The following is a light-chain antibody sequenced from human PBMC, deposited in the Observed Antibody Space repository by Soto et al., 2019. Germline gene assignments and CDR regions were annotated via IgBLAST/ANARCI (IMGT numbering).Light chain of an antibody. J-gene: IGKJ1*01. Sequence: DIQMTRSPPTLSGSVGDRVTIPCRARQTIRSWLAWYQQKPRTAPNLLIYKASTSKSGGPSTFSGSGSGTKFTLTISSLQPDEFATYYCQQHNIYSEAFGQGAKVDIK. CDR2: KAS. V-gene: IGKV1-5*03. CDR1: QTIRSW. CDR3: QQHNIYSEA.